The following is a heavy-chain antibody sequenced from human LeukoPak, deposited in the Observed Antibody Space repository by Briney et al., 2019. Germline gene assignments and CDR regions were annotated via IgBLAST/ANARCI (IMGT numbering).Heavy chain of an antibody. Sequence: DPGGSLRLSCAASGITFSNYAMNWVRQAPGKGLEWVSAISGSGGSTYYADSVKGRFTISRDNSKNTLYLQMNSLRAEDTAVYYCAKEPPAYYYDSSGYSHGFDYWGQGTLVTVSS. CDR2: ISGSGGST. D-gene: IGHD3-22*01. J-gene: IGHJ4*02. V-gene: IGHV3-23*01. CDR1: GITFSNYA. CDR3: AKEPPAYYYDSSGYSHGFDY.